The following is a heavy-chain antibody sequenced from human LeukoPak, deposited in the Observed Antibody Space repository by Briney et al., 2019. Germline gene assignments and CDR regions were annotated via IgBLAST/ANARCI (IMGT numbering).Heavy chain of an antibody. D-gene: IGHD1-26*01. V-gene: IGHV1-2*02. CDR2: INPNSGGT. CDR1: GYTFTGYY. CDR3: ARGSSGSYYGPIHYFDY. Sequence: ASVKVSCKASGYTFTGYYMHWVRQAPGQGLEWMGWINPNSGGTNYAQKFQGRVTMTRDTSTSTAYMELRSLRSDDTAVYYCARGSSGSYYGPIHYFDYWGQGTLVTVSS. J-gene: IGHJ4*02.